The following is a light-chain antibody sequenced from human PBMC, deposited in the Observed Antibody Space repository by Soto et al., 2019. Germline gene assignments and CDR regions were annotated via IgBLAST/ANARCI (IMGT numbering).Light chain of an antibody. J-gene: IGKJ4*01. CDR1: QSVSSNY. V-gene: IGKV3-20*01. Sequence: EIVLTQSPGTLSLSPGERGTLSCRASQSVSSNYLAWYQQKPGQAPRLLIYGASSRATGIPDRFSGSGSGTDFTLTISRLEPEDFALYYCQQYGSSPLTFGGGTKLDIK. CDR3: QQYGSSPLT. CDR2: GAS.